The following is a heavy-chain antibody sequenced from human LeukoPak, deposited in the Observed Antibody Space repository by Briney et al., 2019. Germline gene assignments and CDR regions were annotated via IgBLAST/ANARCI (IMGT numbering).Heavy chain of an antibody. V-gene: IGHV3-23*01. CDR3: ARESKWDDDD. D-gene: IGHD1-20*01. J-gene: IGHJ4*02. CDR1: GFTFSSYA. Sequence: PGGSLRLSCAASGFTFSSYAMSWVRQAPGKGLEWVSGIVGSGGRTYYADSVKGRFTISRDNSENTLYLQMNSLRAEDTALYYCARESKWDDDDWGQGTLVTVSS. CDR2: IVGSGGRT.